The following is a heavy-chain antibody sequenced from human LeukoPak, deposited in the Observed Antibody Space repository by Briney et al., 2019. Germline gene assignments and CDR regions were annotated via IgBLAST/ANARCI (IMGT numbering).Heavy chain of an antibody. J-gene: IGHJ4*02. D-gene: IGHD3-22*01. V-gene: IGHV3-30*02. CDR1: GFTFSSYG. CDR3: AKEGDYYDSSGYLDL. CDR2: IRYDGSNK. Sequence: GGSLRLSCAASGFTFSSYGMHWVRQAPGKGLEWVAFIRYDGSNKYYADSVKGRFTISRDNSKSTLYLQMNSLRAEDTAVYYCAKEGDYYDSSGYLDLWGQGTLVTVSS.